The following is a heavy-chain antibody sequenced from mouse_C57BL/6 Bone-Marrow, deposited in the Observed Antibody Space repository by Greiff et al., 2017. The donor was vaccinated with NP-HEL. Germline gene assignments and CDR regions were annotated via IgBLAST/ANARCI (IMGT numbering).Heavy chain of an antibody. V-gene: IGHV1-81*01. D-gene: IGHD1-1*01. CDR3: ARRGITTVVDY. CDR1: GYTFTSYG. J-gene: IGHJ2*01. Sequence: QVQLQQSGAELARPGASVKLSCKASGYTFTSYGISWVKQRTGQGLEWIGEIYPRSGNTYYNEKFKGKATLTADKSSSTAYMKLRSLTSEDSAVYFCARRGITTVVDYWGQGTTLTVSS. CDR2: IYPRSGNT.